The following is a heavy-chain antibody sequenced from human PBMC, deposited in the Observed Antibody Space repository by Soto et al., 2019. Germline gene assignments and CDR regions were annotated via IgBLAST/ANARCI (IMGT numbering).Heavy chain of an antibody. CDR2: IHSDGTST. J-gene: IGHJ3*01. CDR3: ASGDRGAFDL. Sequence: EVQLVESGGGLVQPGESLRLSCAASGFTFDYYWMHWVRQAPGKGRVWVSRIHSDGTSTTYADSVKGRFTISRDNAKNTLSLQMYSLRAEDTAVYYWASGDRGAFDLWGQGTVVTVSS. D-gene: IGHD3-10*01. CDR1: GFTFDYYW. V-gene: IGHV3-74*01.